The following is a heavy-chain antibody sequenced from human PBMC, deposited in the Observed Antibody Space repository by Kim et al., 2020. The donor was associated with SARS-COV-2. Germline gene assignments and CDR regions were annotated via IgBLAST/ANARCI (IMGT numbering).Heavy chain of an antibody. J-gene: IGHJ3*02. Sequence: PSVQGQVTISADKSISTAYLQWSSLKASDTAMYYCARGGYCSGGSCYFDIWGQGTMVTVSS. CDR3: ARGGYCSGGSCYFDI. D-gene: IGHD2-15*01. V-gene: IGHV5-51*01.